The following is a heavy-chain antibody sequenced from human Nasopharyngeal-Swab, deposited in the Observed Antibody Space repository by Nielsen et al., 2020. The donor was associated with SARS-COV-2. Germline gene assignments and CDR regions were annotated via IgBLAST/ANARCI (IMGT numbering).Heavy chain of an antibody. V-gene: IGHV3-23*01. CDR3: ARGAFEYSSSWYDPYYFDY. J-gene: IGHJ4*02. D-gene: IGHD6-19*01. CDR1: RFTFSRYG. CDR2: ISGSGGYT. Sequence: GESLKISCAASRFTFSRYGMSWVRQAPGKGLEWVSTISGSGGYTYYADSVKGRFTISRGNSKNTLYLQMNSLRVEDTAIYYCARGAFEYSSSWYDPYYFDYWGQGTLVTVSS.